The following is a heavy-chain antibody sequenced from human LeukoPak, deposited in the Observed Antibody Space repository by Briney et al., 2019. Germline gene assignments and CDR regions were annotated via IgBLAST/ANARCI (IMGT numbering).Heavy chain of an antibody. D-gene: IGHD6-13*01. J-gene: IGHJ6*04. CDR1: GLTFSSYS. Sequence: PGGSLRLSCAASGLTFSSYSMNWVRQAPGKGLEWVSSISSSSSYIYYADSVKGRFTISRDNAKNSLYLQMNSLRAEDTAVYYCVAAGTGGYGMDVWGKGTTVTVSS. CDR2: ISSSSSYI. CDR3: VAAGTGGYGMDV. V-gene: IGHV3-21*01.